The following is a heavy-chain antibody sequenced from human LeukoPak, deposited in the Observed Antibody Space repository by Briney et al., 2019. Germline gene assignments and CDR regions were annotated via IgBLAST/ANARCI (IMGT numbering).Heavy chain of an antibody. J-gene: IGHJ4*02. CDR2: IKQDGSEK. D-gene: IGHD1-26*01. V-gene: IGHV3-7*01. CDR3: ARDQYGAIDY. Sequence: GGSLRLSCAASGFTFSSYWMSWVRQAPGKGLEWVANIKQDGSEKYYVDSVKGGFTISRENEKNSVYLQMNSMRAEDTAVYYSARDQYGAIDYWGQGTLVTVSS. CDR1: GFTFSSYW.